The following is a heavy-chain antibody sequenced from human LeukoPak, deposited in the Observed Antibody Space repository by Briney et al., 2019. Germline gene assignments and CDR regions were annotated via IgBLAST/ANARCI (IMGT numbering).Heavy chain of an antibody. V-gene: IGHV1-2*02. CDR3: ARDPGLQGNYYYMGV. D-gene: IGHD4-11*01. CDR1: GYTFTGYY. CDR2: INPNSGGT. Sequence: ASVQLSCKASGYTFTGYYMHWVRQAPGPGLEWMGWINPNSGGTNYAQQFQGRLTMTRDTSISTAYMELSRLRSNDTAVYYCARDPGLQGNYYYMGVWAKGPRSPSP. J-gene: IGHJ6*03.